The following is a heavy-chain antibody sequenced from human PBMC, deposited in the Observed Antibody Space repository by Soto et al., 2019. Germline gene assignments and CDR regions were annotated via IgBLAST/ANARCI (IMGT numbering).Heavy chain of an antibody. Sequence: GASVKVSCKASGGTFSSYAISWVRQAPGQGLEWMGGIIPIFGTANYTQKFQGRVTITADESTSTAYMELGSLRSEDTAVYYCARGPPRDDRSPYDAFDIWGQGTMVTVSS. CDR1: GGTFSSYA. CDR2: IIPIFGTA. J-gene: IGHJ3*02. CDR3: ARGPPRDDRSPYDAFDI. V-gene: IGHV1-69*13.